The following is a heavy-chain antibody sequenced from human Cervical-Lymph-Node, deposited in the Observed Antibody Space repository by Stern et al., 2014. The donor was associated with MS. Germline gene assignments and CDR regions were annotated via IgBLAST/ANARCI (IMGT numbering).Heavy chain of an antibody. CDR2: INPNTSNT. CDR3: ARGYGEYYYGMDV. CDR1: GYTFTSYD. V-gene: IGHV1-8*01. J-gene: IGHJ6*02. D-gene: IGHD4-17*01. Sequence: VHLVESGAEVKKPGASVKVSCKTSGYTFTSYDIHWVRQAPGQGLEWMGYINPNTSNTGYAQKFQGRVAITRKNSIGAAYMELSSLRSEDTAVYYCARGYGEYYYGMDVWGQGTTVTVSS.